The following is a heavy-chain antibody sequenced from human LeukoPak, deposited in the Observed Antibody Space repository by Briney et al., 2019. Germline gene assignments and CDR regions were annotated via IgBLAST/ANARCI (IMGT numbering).Heavy chain of an antibody. Sequence: PSETLSLTCAVYGGSFSGYYWSWIRQPPGKGLEWIGEINHSGSTNYNPSLKSRVTISVDTSKNQFSLKLCSVTAADTAVYCCARSFGYSSGWYFGYWGQGTLVTVSS. CDR2: INHSGST. CDR3: ARSFGYSSGWYFGY. V-gene: IGHV4-34*01. D-gene: IGHD6-19*01. J-gene: IGHJ4*02. CDR1: GGSFSGYY.